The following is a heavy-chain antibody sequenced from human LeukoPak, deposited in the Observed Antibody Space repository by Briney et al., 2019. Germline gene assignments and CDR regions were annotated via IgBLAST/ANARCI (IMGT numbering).Heavy chain of an antibody. CDR2: IYTSGST. Sequence: SETLSLTRTVSGGSISSYYWSWIRQPAGKGLEWIGRIYTSGSTNYNPSLKSRVTMSVDTSKNQFSLKLSSVTAADTAVYYCARDLPRGRARLQLELLWFDPWGQGTLVTVSS. CDR1: GGSISSYY. V-gene: IGHV4-4*07. D-gene: IGHD1-7*01. CDR3: ARDLPRGRARLQLELLWFDP. J-gene: IGHJ5*02.